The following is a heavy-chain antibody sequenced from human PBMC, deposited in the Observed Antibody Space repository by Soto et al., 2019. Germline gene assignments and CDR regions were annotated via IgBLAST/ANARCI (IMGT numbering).Heavy chain of an antibody. CDR3: ARPYCSGGSRYPSFDP. CDR2: ISAYNGNT. V-gene: IGHV1-18*01. Sequence: GASVKVSCKASGYTFTSYGISWVRQAPGQGLEWMGWISAYNGNTNYAQKLQGRVTMTTDTSTSTAYMELRSLRSDDTAVYYCARPYCSGGSRYPSFDPWRQGTQVTVTS. D-gene: IGHD2-15*01. J-gene: IGHJ5*02. CDR1: GYTFTSYG.